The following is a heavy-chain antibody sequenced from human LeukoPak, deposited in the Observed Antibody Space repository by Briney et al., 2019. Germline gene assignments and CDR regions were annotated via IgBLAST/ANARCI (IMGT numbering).Heavy chain of an antibody. CDR2: INLSGGTT. CDR3: ARDFGYNWKANWFDP. D-gene: IGHD1-1*01. CDR1: GYTFTSYY. J-gene: IGHJ5*02. Sequence: ASVKVSCKASGYTFTSYYMHWVRQAPGQGLEGMGIINLSGGTTYYAQKFQGRVTMTNDMSTSTVYMELSSLRSEDTAVYYCARDFGYNWKANWFDPWGQGTLVTVS. V-gene: IGHV1-46*01.